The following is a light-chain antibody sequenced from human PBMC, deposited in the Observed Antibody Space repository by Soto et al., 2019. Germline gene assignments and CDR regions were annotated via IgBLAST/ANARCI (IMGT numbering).Light chain of an antibody. Sequence: QSVLTQPASVSGSPGQSITISCTGTSSDVGSHNLVSWYQQHPGQAPKLMIYEVSKRPLGVSARFSASKSGNTASLTISGLQAEDEADYYCCSSGGRRAVFGGGTQLTVL. CDR3: CSSGGRRAV. J-gene: IGLJ7*01. V-gene: IGLV2-23*02. CDR1: SSDVGSHNL. CDR2: EVS.